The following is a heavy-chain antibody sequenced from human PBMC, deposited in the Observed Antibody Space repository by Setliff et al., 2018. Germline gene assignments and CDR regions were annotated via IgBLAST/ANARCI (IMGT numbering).Heavy chain of an antibody. J-gene: IGHJ4*02. CDR1: GFTFRDYS. V-gene: IGHV3-23*01. D-gene: IGHD1-20*01. CDR3: AKDRVPDGIWEFDS. CDR2: IVQSSDV. Sequence: GGSLRLSCATSGFTFRDYSLVWVRQAPGKGLEWVSGIVQSSDVVYADSVKGRFIMSRDNSRNTISLQINDLRVEDTATYYCAKDRVPDGIWEFDSWGQGLLVTVSS.